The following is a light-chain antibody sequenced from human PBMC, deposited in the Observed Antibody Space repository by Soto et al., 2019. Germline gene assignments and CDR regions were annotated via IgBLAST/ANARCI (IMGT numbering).Light chain of an antibody. CDR2: DAS. J-gene: IGKJ4*01. CDR1: QGISSA. CDR3: QQFNSYPHLT. Sequence: AIPLTQSPSSLSASVGDRVTITCRASQGISSALAWYQQKPGKAPKLLIYDASSLESGVPSRFSGSGSGTDFTLTISSLQPEDFATYYCQQFNSYPHLTFGGGTKVEIK. V-gene: IGKV1-13*02.